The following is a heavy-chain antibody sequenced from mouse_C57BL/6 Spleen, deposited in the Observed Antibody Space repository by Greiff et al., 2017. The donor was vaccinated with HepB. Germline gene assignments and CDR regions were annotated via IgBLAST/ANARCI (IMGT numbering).Heavy chain of an antibody. D-gene: IGHD2-1*01. J-gene: IGHJ1*03. CDR3: AGVGNDFDV. CDR2: IYPGDGDT. CDR1: GYAFSSSW. Sequence: VKLMESGPELVKPGASVKISCKASGYAFSSSWMNWVKQRPGKGLEWIGRIYPGDGDTNYNGKFKGKATLTADKSSSTAYMQLSSLTSEDSAVSFCAGVGNDFDVWGTGTTVTVSS. V-gene: IGHV1-82*01.